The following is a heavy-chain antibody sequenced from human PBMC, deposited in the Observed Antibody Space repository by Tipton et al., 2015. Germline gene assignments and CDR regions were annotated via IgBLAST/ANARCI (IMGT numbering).Heavy chain of an antibody. CDR3: ARSENYYGSGSPLDY. CDR1: GFTFTSYG. CDR2: ISAYNGNT. J-gene: IGHJ4*02. D-gene: IGHD3-10*01. Sequence: QLVQSGAEVKKPGASVKVSCKASGFTFTSYGISWVRQAPGQGLEWMGWISAYNGNTNYAQKLQGRVTMTTDTSTSTAYMELRSLRSDDTAVYYCARSENYYGSGSPLDYWGQGTLVTVSS. V-gene: IGHV1-18*01.